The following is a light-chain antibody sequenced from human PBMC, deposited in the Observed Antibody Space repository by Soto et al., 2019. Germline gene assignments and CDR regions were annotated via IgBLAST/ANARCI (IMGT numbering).Light chain of an antibody. CDR2: DAS. J-gene: IGKJ5*01. CDR1: QSVSSY. V-gene: IGKV3-11*01. Sequence: EFVLTQSPATLSLSPGKRATLSCRASQSVSSYVAWYQQKPGQAPRLVIYDASSRATGFPPRFSGRGSGTDFTLTIISLEPEDFAFYYCQQRNTFVQGTRLEI. CDR3: QQRNT.